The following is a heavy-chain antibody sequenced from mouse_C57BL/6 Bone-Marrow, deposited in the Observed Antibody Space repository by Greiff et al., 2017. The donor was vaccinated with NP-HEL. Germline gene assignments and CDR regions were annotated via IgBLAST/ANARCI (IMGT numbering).Heavy chain of an antibody. Sequence: VKLMESGAELARPGASVKLSCKASGYTFTSYGISWVKQRTGQGLEWIGEIYPRSGNTYYNEKFKGKATLTADKSSSTAYMELRSLTSEDSAVYFCARWRPFAYWGQGTLVTVSA. CDR2: IYPRSGNT. V-gene: IGHV1-81*01. CDR1: GYTFTSYG. CDR3: ARWRPFAY. J-gene: IGHJ3*01.